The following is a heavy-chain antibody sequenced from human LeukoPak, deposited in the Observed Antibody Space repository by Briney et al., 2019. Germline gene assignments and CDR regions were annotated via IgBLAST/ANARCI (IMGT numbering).Heavy chain of an antibody. Sequence: EGSLNASCTASGFTSTGYYMHWVRQAPGQGLEWMGWINPTGGRTNDAHKFQGRVTMTRDTSISTAYMELSRLRSDDTAVYYCARDPDPLDWGSFRYFDYWGQGTLVTVSS. CDR2: INPTGGRT. V-gene: IGHV1-2*02. CDR1: GFTSTGYY. CDR3: ARDPDPLDWGSFRYFDY. D-gene: IGHD3/OR15-3a*01. J-gene: IGHJ4*02.